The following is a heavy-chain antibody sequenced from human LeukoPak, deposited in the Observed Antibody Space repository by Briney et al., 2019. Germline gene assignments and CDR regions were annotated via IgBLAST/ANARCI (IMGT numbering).Heavy chain of an antibody. D-gene: IGHD1-26*01. Sequence: PSETLSLTCAVYGGSFSGYYWTWIRQPPGKGLEWIGEINHSGSTNYNPSLESRVTISVDTSKNQFSLKLSSVTAADTAVYYCASPGGRRGWELRYWGQGTLVTVSS. V-gene: IGHV4-34*01. J-gene: IGHJ4*02. CDR3: ASPGGRRGWELRY. CDR1: GGSFSGYY. CDR2: INHSGST.